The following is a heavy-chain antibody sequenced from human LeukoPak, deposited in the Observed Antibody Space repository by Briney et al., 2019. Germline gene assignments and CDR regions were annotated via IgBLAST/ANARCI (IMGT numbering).Heavy chain of an antibody. CDR3: ARGVSLITIFGVVIEYYFDY. Sequence: SETLSLTCAVYGGSFSGYYWSWIRQPPGKGLEWIGEINHSGSTNYNPSLKSRVTISVDTSKNQFSLKLSSVTAADTAVYYCARGVSLITIFGVVIEYYFDYWGQGTLVTVSS. CDR2: INHSGST. V-gene: IGHV4-34*01. CDR1: GGSFSGYY. J-gene: IGHJ4*02. D-gene: IGHD3-3*01.